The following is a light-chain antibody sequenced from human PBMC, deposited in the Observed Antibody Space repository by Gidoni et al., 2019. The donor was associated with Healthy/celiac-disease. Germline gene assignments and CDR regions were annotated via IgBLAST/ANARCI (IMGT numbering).Light chain of an antibody. V-gene: IGLV1-44*01. CDR1: RPNIGSTT. Sequence: QSVLTPPPPASGNHGTRVTISCSGSRPNIGSTTVNWYQQLPGTAPKLLTDSNNQRPSGVPDRCSGAKSDTSASRAISGLQSEDEADYYCAAWDESLNGVVFGGGTKLTVL. CDR3: AAWDESLNGVV. CDR2: SNN. J-gene: IGLJ2*01.